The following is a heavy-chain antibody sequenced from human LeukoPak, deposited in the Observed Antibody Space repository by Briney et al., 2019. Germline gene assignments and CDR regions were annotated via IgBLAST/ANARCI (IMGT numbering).Heavy chain of an antibody. CDR2: ISSSSSTI. CDR3: ARDKYQLLASSDAFDI. Sequence: GGSLRLSCAASGFTFSSYSMNWVRQAPGKGLEWVSYISSSSSTIYYADSVKGRFTISRDNAKNPLYLQMNSLRAEDTAVYYCARDKYQLLASSDAFDIWGQGTMVTVSS. V-gene: IGHV3-48*01. CDR1: GFTFSSYS. J-gene: IGHJ3*02. D-gene: IGHD2-2*01.